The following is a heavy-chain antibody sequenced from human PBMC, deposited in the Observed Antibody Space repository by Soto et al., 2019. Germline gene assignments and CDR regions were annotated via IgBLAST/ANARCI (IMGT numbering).Heavy chain of an antibody. Sequence: GGSLRLSCVVSGFPFSMYWMHWVRQVPGQRNFWVSRISDAGATTNYADSVRGRFTISRDNSKNTLYLQMNNLKPDDTAIYYCTRGQRADSSGTGAHCGQGPPFTVSS. CDR2: ISDAGATT. D-gene: IGHD1-26*01. J-gene: IGHJ4*02. CDR1: GFPFSMYW. V-gene: IGHV3-74*01. CDR3: TRGQRADSSGTGAH.